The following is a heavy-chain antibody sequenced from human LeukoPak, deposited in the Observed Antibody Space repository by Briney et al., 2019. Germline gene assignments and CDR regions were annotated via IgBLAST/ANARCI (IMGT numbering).Heavy chain of an antibody. J-gene: IGHJ5*02. Sequence: ASVKVSCKASGGTFSSYAISWVRQAPGQGPEWMGRIIPVLGIANYAQKFQGRVTITADKSTSTAYMELSSLRSEDTAVYYCARSTVTTDWFDPWGQGTLVTVSS. CDR1: GGTFSSYA. CDR2: IIPVLGIA. D-gene: IGHD4-17*01. CDR3: ARSTVTTDWFDP. V-gene: IGHV1-69*04.